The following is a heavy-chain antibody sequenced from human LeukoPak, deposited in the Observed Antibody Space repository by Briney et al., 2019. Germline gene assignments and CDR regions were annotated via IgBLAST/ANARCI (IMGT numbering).Heavy chain of an antibody. CDR2: IYHSGST. Sequence: PSGTLSLTCAVSGGSISSSNWWSWVRQPPGKGLEWIGEIYHSGSTNYNPSLKSRVTISVDKSKNQFSLNLSSVTAADTAVYYCARDKSGNSGWYSYFDYWGQGTLVTVSS. D-gene: IGHD6-19*01. CDR1: GGSISSSNW. J-gene: IGHJ4*02. CDR3: ARDKSGNSGWYSYFDY. V-gene: IGHV4-4*02.